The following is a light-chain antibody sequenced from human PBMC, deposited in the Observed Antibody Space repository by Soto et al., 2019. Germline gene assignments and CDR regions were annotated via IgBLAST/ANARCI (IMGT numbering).Light chain of an antibody. CDR3: SSYKSSSTLPYV. V-gene: IGLV2-14*01. CDR2: DVN. J-gene: IGLJ1*01. CDR1: SSDVGGYNL. Sequence: HSALTQPASVSGSPGQSITTACTGTSSDVGGYNLVSWYQQYPDKAPKLMIFDVNTRPSGVSNRFSGSKSGNTASLTISGLQAEDEADYYCSSYKSSSTLPYVFGNGTKVTVL.